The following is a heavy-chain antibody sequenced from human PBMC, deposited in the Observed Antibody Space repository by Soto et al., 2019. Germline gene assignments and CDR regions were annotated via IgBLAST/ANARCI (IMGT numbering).Heavy chain of an antibody. CDR3: TTEEGNSTGHYHVNY. CDR2: IKSNFDGATT. D-gene: IGHD6-19*01. CDR1: SFTLRNAW. J-gene: IGHJ4*02. Sequence: EVQLVESGGDLVKPGGSLRLSCAASSFTLRNAWMNWVRQAPGKGLEWVGRIKSNFDGATTEYAASVKGRLTSSRDDSKSTPLLQTNSLNTEDTAVYYCTTEEGNSTGHYHVNYWGQGSLVTVSS. V-gene: IGHV3-15*07.